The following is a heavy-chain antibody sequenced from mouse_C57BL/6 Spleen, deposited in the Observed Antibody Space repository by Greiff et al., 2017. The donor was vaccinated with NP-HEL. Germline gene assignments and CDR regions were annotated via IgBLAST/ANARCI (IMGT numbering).Heavy chain of an antibody. CDR3: ARGADLDSSGYGYYFDY. V-gene: IGHV1-80*01. CDR2: IYPGDGDT. Sequence: VKLVESGAELVKPGASVKISCKASGYAFSSYWMNWVKQRPGKGLEWIGQIYPGDGDTNYNGKFKGKATLTADKSSSTAYMQLSSLTSEDSAVYFCARGADLDSSGYGYYFDYWGQGTTLTVSS. CDR1: GYAFSSYW. J-gene: IGHJ2*01. D-gene: IGHD3-2*02.